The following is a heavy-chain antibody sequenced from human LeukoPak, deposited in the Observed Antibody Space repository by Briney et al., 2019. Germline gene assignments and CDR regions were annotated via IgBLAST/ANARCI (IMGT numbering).Heavy chain of an antibody. V-gene: IGHV4-59*01. Sequence: PSETLSLTCTVSGASIRSSYWSWIRQPPGKGLEWIGYISYTGSTNYNPSLKSRVSLSVVTSKNQFSLELSSVTAADTAVYYCATYRTSFIYWYFDLWGRGTLVTVSS. D-gene: IGHD2-2*01. J-gene: IGHJ2*01. CDR2: ISYTGST. CDR3: ATYRTSFIYWYFDL. CDR1: GASIRSSY.